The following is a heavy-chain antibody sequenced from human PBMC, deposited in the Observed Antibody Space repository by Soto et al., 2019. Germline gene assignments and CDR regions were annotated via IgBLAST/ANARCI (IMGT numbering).Heavy chain of an antibody. D-gene: IGHD2-21*02. CDR3: VTVVTATNYFDY. CDR1: GGSVSSGSYY. Sequence: SETLSLTCTVSGGSVSSGSYYWSWIRQPPGKGLEWIGYIYYSGSTNYNPSLKSRVTIPVDTSKNQFSLKLSSVTAADTAVYYCVTVVTATNYFDYWGQGTLVTVSS. V-gene: IGHV4-61*01. J-gene: IGHJ4*02. CDR2: IYYSGST.